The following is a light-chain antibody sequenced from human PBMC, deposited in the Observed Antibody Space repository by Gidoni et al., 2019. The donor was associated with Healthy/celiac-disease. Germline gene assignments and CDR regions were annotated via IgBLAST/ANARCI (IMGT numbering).Light chain of an antibody. CDR2: AAS. CDR1: QGISSY. V-gene: IGKV1-8*01. J-gene: IGKJ5*01. CDR3: QQYYSYPRA. Sequence: AIRMTQSPSSFSASTGDSVTITCRASQGISSYLVWYQQKPGKAPKLLIYAASTLQSGVPSRFSGSGSGTDFTLTISCLQSEDFATYYCQQYYSYPRAFGQGTRLEIK.